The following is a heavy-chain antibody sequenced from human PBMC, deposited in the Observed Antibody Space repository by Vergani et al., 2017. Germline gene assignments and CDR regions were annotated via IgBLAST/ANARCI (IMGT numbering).Heavy chain of an antibody. V-gene: IGHV1-8*01. CDR2: MNPNSGNK. D-gene: IGHD3-3*01. J-gene: IGHJ6*03. CDR3: ARAVIRDPNYDVWSGSIYYMDV. Sequence: QVQLVQSGAEVKTPGASVTVSCKASGYTFTSYDINWVRQATGQGLEWMGWMNPNSGNKGYAQKFQGRVTMTRNTSISTAYMALSSLRSEDTAVYYCARAVIRDPNYDVWSGSIYYMDVWSKGSTVTVSS. CDR1: GYTFTSYD.